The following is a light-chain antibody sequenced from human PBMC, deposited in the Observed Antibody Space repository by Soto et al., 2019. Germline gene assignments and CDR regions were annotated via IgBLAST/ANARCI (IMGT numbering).Light chain of an antibody. CDR1: QSIRTW. V-gene: IGKV1-5*01. J-gene: IGKJ1*01. CDR2: DAS. Sequence: DIQMTQSPSTLSASVGDRVTITCRASQSIRTWLAWYQQKPGKAPNLLIYDASSLKSGVPSRFSGSGSGTEFTLTISSLQPEDFATYYCQQYNSYSTFGQGTKVDIK. CDR3: QQYNSYST.